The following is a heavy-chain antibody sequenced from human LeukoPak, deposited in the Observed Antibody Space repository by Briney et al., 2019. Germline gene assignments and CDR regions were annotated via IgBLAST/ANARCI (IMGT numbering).Heavy chain of an antibody. CDR3: ARAPPLYYGSGSYSYYFDY. CDR1: GGTFSSYA. V-gene: IGHV1-69*04. CDR2: IIPILGIA. J-gene: IGHJ4*02. Sequence: SVKVSCKASGGTFSSYAISWVRQAPGQGLEWMGRIIPILGIANYAQKFQGRVTITAEKSTSTAYMELSSLRSEDTAVYYCARAPPLYYGSGSYSYYFDYWGQGTLVTVSS. D-gene: IGHD3-10*01.